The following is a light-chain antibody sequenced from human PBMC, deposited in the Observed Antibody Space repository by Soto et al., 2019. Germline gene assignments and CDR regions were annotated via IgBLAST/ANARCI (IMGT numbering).Light chain of an antibody. V-gene: IGKV3-20*01. Sequence: EFVWPQSPGTLSLSPGERATISCRASQSVSSSYLAWYQQKPGQAPRLLIYGTSSRATGIPDRFSGSGSGTDFTLTISRLEPEDFAVYYCQQYGNSPITVGQGTRLEIK. CDR2: GTS. CDR3: QQYGNSPIT. CDR1: QSVSSSY. J-gene: IGKJ5*01.